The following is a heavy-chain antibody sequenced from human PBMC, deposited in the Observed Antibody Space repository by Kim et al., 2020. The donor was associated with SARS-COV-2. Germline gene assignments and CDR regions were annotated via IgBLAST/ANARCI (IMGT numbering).Heavy chain of an antibody. D-gene: IGHD6-19*01. J-gene: IGHJ4*02. CDR3: AKGDAVAGLF. CDR2: SNK. V-gene: IGHV3-30*02. Sequence: SNKYYADSVKGRFTISRDNSKNTLYLQMNSLRAEDTAVYYCAKGDAVAGLFWGQGTLVTVSS.